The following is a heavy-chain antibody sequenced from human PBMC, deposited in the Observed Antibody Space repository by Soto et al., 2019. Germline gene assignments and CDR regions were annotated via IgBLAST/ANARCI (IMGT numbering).Heavy chain of an antibody. V-gene: IGHV4-39*01. D-gene: IGHD2-2*01. CDR1: GGSISSSSYY. CDR3: ARVRSRVGTTHSRAYWHIDR. Sequence: SETLSLTCTVSGGSISSSSYYWGWIRQPPGKGLEWIGSIYYSGSAYYNPSLKSRVTISVDTSRNQFSLRLSSVTAADTAVYHCARVRSRVGTTHSRAYWHIDRWGRAILV. CDR2: IYYSGSA. J-gene: IGHJ2*01.